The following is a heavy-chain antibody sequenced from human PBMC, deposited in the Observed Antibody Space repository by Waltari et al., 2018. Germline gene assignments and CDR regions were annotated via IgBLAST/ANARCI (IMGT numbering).Heavy chain of an antibody. D-gene: IGHD1-1*01. CDR2: IYYSGST. CDR1: GGSISSYY. J-gene: IGHJ2*01. Sequence: QVQLQESGPGLVKPSETLSLTCTVSGGSISSYYWSWIRQPPGKGLEWLGYIYYSGSTNYNPSLKSRVTISVDTSKNQFSLKLSSVTAADTAVYYCAREAGNWPARYFDLWGRGTLVTVSS. V-gene: IGHV4-59*01. CDR3: AREAGNWPARYFDL.